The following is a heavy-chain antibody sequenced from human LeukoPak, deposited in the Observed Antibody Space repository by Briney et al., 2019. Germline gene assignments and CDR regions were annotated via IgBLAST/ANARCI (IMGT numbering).Heavy chain of an antibody. D-gene: IGHD1-14*01. CDR2: ILNDGSNT. CDR1: GFTFRNFV. CDR3: AKYKGAALYYHYGLDV. Sequence: GGSLRLSCAASGFTFRNFVMHWVRQAPGKGLEWVAGILNDGSNTDYADSVKGRFTVSRDNSENTLYLQMNSLRDEDTAVYYCAKYKGAALYYHYGLDVWGPGTTVIVSS. V-gene: IGHV3-30*18. J-gene: IGHJ6*02.